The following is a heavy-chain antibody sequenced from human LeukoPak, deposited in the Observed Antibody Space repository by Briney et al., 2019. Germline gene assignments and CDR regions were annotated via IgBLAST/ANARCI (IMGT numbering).Heavy chain of an antibody. J-gene: IGHJ4*02. Sequence: SETLSLTCAVYGGSFSGYYWSWIRQPPGKGLEWIGVINHSGRTNYNPSLKSRVTISVDTSTNQFSVKLSSVTAADTAVYYCASRAGTRYGGFSDYWGQGTLVTVSS. CDR1: GGSFSGYY. CDR3: ASRAGTRYGGFSDY. V-gene: IGHV4-34*01. D-gene: IGHD6-19*01. CDR2: INHSGRT.